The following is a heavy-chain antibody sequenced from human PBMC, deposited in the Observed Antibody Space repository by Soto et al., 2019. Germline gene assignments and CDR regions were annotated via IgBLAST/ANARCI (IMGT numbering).Heavy chain of an antibody. CDR3: ARLNGYCISTNCHGYYGMDV. J-gene: IGHJ6*02. Sequence: QLQLQESGPGLVKPSETLSLTCTVSGDSVSTNSYSWGWIRQSPGKGLEWIGTIYSSENTYYNPSLLRRVTMSVDPSKNEFSRRLSSVTAADTAVYYCARLNGYCISTNCHGYYGMDVWGQGTTVTVSS. D-gene: IGHD2-2*03. V-gene: IGHV4-39*01. CDR2: IYSSENT. CDR1: GDSVSTNSYS.